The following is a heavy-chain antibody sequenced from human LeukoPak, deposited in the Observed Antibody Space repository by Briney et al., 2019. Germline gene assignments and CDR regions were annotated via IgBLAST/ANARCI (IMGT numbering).Heavy chain of an antibody. J-gene: IGHJ4*02. V-gene: IGHV6-1*01. D-gene: IGHD4-11*01. CDR3: AGTTDYSSFLAF. Sequence: SQTLSLTCAVSGDSVSSSSAVWNWIRQSPSRGLEWLGRTYYRSKWHNEYTESVKSRISITSDTSKNQFSLQLNSVTPEDTAEYFCAGTTDYSSFLAFWGQGTLVTVSS. CDR1: GDSVSSSSAV. CDR2: TYYRSKWHN.